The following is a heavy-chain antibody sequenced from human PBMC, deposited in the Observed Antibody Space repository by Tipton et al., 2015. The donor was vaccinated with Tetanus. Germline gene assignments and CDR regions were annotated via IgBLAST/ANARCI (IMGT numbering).Heavy chain of an antibody. CDR2: TYYSGST. D-gene: IGHD4-11*01. CDR1: GASIGSISYY. J-gene: IGHJ4*02. V-gene: IGHV4-61*01. Sequence: LRLSCTVSGASIGSISYYWSWIRQPPGKGLEWIGYTYYSGSTGYNPSLKSRVTISIDSSKNQFSLKLTSVTAADTAVYYCARDERYGNYAYWGQGALVTVSS. CDR3: ARDERYGNYAY.